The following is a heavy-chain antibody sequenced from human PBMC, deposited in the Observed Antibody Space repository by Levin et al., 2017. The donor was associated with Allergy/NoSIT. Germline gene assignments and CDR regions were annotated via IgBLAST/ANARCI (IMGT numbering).Heavy chain of an antibody. D-gene: IGHD3-22*01. Sequence: LSLTCAASGFTFNTFAMHWVRQAPGRGLEWVAIIWSDGTNENYAESVTGRFTISRDNSNNTLYLEMSSLRVEDTAVYYCARGHRNDIMPWDSWGQGSLVTVSS. CDR3: ARGHRNDIMPWDS. V-gene: IGHV3-33*01. CDR2: IWSDGTNE. J-gene: IGHJ4*02. CDR1: GFTFNTFA.